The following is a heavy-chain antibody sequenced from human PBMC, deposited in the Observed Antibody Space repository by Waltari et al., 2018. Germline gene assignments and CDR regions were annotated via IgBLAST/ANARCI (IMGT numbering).Heavy chain of an antibody. V-gene: IGHV1-2*05. CDR1: GYTFTGYY. CDR2: INPNTGGT. J-gene: IGHJ6*02. CDR3: EKGGGYLTTDGMDV. Sequence: QVQLVQSGAEVKKPGASVKVSCKTSGYTFTGYYIHWVRQAPGQGLEWMGRINPNTGGTNYAQKFQDRVTMTRDTSISTAYMELSRLRSDDTVVYYCEKGGGYLTTDGMDVWGQGTTLTVSS. D-gene: IGHD3-16*02.